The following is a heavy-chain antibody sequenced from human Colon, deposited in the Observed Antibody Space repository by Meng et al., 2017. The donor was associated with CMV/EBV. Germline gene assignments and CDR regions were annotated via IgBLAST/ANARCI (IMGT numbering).Heavy chain of an antibody. CDR1: GFTFSSYT. CDR3: ARDKGFLGGTFDY. V-gene: IGHV3-21*01. D-gene: IGHD1-26*01. CDR2: ISTSGTNI. Sequence: GESLKISCATSGFTFSSYTMHWVRQAPGKGLEWVSSISTSGTNIYYADSVKGRFTVSRDDSRDSLYLQLNSLRAEDTALYYSARDKGFLGGTFDYWGPGTLVTVSS. J-gene: IGHJ4*02.